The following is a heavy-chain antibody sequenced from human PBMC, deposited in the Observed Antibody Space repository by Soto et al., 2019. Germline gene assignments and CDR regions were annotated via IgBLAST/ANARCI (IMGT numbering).Heavy chain of an antibody. J-gene: IGHJ5*02. Sequence: ASVKVSCKASGYTFTSYAMHWVRQAPGQRLEWMGWINAGNGNTKYSQKFQGRVTITRDTSASTAYMELSSLRSEDTAVYYCARGGHTYYYDSSGYPTENWFDPWGQGTLVTVSS. CDR1: GYTFTSYA. D-gene: IGHD3-22*01. CDR2: INAGNGNT. CDR3: ARGGHTYYYDSSGYPTENWFDP. V-gene: IGHV1-3*01.